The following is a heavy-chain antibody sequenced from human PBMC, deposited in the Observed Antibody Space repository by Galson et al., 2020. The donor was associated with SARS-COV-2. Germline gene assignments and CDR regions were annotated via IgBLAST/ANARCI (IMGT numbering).Heavy chain of an antibody. Sequence: GGSLRLSCAASGFTFSSYAMHWVRQAPGKGLAWVAVISYDGSNKYYADAVKGRFTISRDNSKNTLYLQMNSLRAEDTAVYYCARDLECGGDCSLDYWGQGTLVTVSS. V-gene: IGHV3-30*04. CDR2: ISYDGSNK. CDR3: ARDLECGGDCSLDY. CDR1: GFTFSSYA. J-gene: IGHJ4*02. D-gene: IGHD2-21*02.